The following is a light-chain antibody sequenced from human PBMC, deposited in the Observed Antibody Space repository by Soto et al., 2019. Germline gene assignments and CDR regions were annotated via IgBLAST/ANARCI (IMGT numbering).Light chain of an antibody. CDR1: QSVSNDY. V-gene: IGKV3-20*01. J-gene: IGKJ1*01. CDR3: QQYGSSGT. Sequence: EMVLPQSPGTLSLSPGESATLSGRASQSVSNDYVAWVQQKPGQPPRLLIYGASNRATGIPDRFSGSGSGTDFTLTISRLEPEDFAVYYCQQYGSSGTFGQGTKVDI. CDR2: GAS.